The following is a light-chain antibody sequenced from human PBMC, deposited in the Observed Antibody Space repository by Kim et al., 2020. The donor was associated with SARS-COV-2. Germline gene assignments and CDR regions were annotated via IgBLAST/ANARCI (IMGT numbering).Light chain of an antibody. J-gene: IGKJ1*01. CDR3: QQYFSSRA. CDR1: QTISSW. CDR2: KAS. Sequence: DIQRTQSPSTLSASVGDRVTITCRASQTISSWLAWFQQKPGKAPKLLIFKASTLETGVPSRFSGSGSGTDFTLTISSLQPDDVATYYCQQYFSSRAFGQGTKVDIK. V-gene: IGKV1-5*03.